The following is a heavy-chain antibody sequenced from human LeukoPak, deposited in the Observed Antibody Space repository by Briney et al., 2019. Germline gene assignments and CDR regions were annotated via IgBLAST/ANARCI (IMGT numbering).Heavy chain of an antibody. CDR1: GGSISSGGYY. D-gene: IGHD3-10*01. V-gene: IGHV4-31*03. CDR3: ARVDYYDSGRAFDY. Sequence: SSETLSLTCTVSGGSISSGGYYWSWIRQHPGKGLEWIGSIYYSGSTYYNPSLESRVTLSVDTSKKQFSLRLSSVTAADTAVYYCARVDYYDSGRAFDYWGQGTLVTVSS. CDR2: IYYSGST. J-gene: IGHJ4*02.